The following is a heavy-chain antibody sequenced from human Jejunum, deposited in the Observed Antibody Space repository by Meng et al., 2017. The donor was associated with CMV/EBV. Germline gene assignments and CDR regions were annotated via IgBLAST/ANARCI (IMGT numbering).Heavy chain of an antibody. CDR2: FYYDGT. CDR3: ARESTSRGKYYFDY. D-gene: IGHD2-2*01. V-gene: IGHV4-59*01. CDR1: GVSISRYF. J-gene: IGHJ4*02. Sequence: VSGVSISRYFWSWLRQSPGKGLEWIGYFYYDGTNYNPSLKSRATISVDTSKNQFSLQLSSVTAADTAVYYCARESTSRGKYYFDYWGQGTLVTVSS.